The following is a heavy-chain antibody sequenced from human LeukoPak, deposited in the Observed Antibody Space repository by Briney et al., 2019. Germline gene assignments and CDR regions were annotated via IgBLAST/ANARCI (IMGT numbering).Heavy chain of an antibody. CDR3: ARSRGSPTGYSSGWYWYFDL. J-gene: IGHJ2*01. CDR1: GGTFSSYA. D-gene: IGHD6-19*01. CDR2: IIPIFGTA. Sequence: SVKVSCKASGGTFSSYAISWVRQAPGQGLEWMGGIIPIFGTANYAQKFQGRVTITADESTSTAYMELSSLRSEDTAVYYCARSRGSPTGYSSGWYWYFDLWGRGTLVTVSS. V-gene: IGHV1-69*13.